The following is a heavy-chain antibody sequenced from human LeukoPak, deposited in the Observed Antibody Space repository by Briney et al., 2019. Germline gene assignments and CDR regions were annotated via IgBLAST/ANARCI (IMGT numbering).Heavy chain of an antibody. CDR3: AHRRGRFYGMDV. CDR1: GFSLDTSGVG. Sequence: SGPTLVKPTQTLTLTFTFSGFSLDTSGVGVAWIRQPPGKALEWLALIYWDDDKRYSPSLKSRLTITKDTSKNQVLLRMTNMDPVDTGTYYCAHRRGRFYGMDVWGQGTTVTVSS. J-gene: IGHJ6*02. D-gene: IGHD3-16*01. CDR2: IYWDDDK. V-gene: IGHV2-5*02.